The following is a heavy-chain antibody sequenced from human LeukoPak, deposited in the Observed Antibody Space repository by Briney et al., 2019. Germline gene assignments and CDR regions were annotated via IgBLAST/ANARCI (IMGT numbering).Heavy chain of an antibody. CDR2: ISGSGGNT. Sequence: GRSLRLSCAASGFTFSSHGMNWVRQAPGKGLEWVSGISGSGGNTYYADSVKGRFTISRDNAKNSLYLQMNSLRAEDTAVYYCARDYDFWSGYKDYFDYWGQGTLVTVSS. V-gene: IGHV3-23*01. CDR1: GFTFSSHG. J-gene: IGHJ4*02. D-gene: IGHD3-3*01. CDR3: ARDYDFWSGYKDYFDY.